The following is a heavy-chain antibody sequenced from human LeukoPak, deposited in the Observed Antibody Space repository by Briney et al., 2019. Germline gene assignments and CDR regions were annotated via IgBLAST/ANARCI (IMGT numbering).Heavy chain of an antibody. J-gene: IGHJ3*02. CDR1: GFTFSSYW. V-gene: IGHV3-48*04. Sequence: GGSLRLSCAASGFTFSSYWMNWVRQAPGKGLEWVSYISSSGSTIYYADSVKGRFTISRDNAKNSLYLQMNSLRAEDTAVYYCARTYYDILTGLDPFPYAFDIWGQGTMVTVSS. CDR3: ARTYYDILTGLDPFPYAFDI. D-gene: IGHD3-9*01. CDR2: ISSSGSTI.